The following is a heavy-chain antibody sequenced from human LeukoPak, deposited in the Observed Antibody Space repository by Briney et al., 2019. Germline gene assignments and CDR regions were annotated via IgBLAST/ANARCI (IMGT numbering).Heavy chain of an antibody. D-gene: IGHD6-13*01. Sequence: PSETLSLTCAVSGGSINSSNWWNWVRQPPGKGLEWIGYIYYSGSTNYNPSLKSRATISVDTSKNQFSLKLSSVTAADTAVYYCARNLGGSSWVFDYWGQGTLVTVSS. J-gene: IGHJ4*02. CDR3: ARNLGGSSWVFDY. CDR1: GGSINSSNW. CDR2: IYYSGST. V-gene: IGHV4-4*02.